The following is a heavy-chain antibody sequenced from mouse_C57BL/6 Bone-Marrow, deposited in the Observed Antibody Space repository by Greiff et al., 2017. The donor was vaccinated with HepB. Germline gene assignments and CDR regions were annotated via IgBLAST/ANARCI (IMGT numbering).Heavy chain of an antibody. CDR3: ARDCYYGSSWFAY. V-gene: IGHV5-4*01. D-gene: IGHD1-1*01. Sequence: DVMLVESGGGLVKPGGSLKLSCAASGFTFSSYAMSWVRQTPEKRLEWVATISDGGSYTNYPDNVKGRFTISRDNAKNNLYLQMSQLKSEDTAMYYCARDCYYGSSWFAYWGQGTLVTVSA. CDR2: ISDGGSYT. J-gene: IGHJ3*01. CDR1: GFTFSSYA.